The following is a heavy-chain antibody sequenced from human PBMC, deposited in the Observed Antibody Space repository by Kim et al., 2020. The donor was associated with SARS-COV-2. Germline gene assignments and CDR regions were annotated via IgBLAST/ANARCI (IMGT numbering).Heavy chain of an antibody. D-gene: IGHD5-18*01. CDR2: ISHDGRTK. J-gene: IGHJ4*02. CDR1: GFAFYDFG. Sequence: GGSLRLSCEASGFAFYDFGMHWVRHTPGKGLEWVAFISHDGRTKNYAESVKGRFTISRDNSKKTLSLQLNSLRGEDAATYYCAKDYSSNGYVEYFFDYWGQGALVTVSS. CDR3: AKDYSSNGYVEYFFDY. V-gene: IGHV3-30*18.